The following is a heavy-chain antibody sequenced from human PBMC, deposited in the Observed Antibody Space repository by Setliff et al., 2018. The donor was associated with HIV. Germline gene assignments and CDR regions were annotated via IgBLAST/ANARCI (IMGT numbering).Heavy chain of an antibody. Sequence: PSETLSLTCSVSGGSINSYYWNWIRQPPGKGLEWIGHIYNSASTSYNPSLKSRVTISVDTSKNQFSLKLSSVTAADTAVYYCARHSPSDYWGQGTLVTVSS. CDR3: ARHSPSDY. J-gene: IGHJ4*02. CDR1: GGSINSYY. V-gene: IGHV4-59*08. CDR2: IYNSAST.